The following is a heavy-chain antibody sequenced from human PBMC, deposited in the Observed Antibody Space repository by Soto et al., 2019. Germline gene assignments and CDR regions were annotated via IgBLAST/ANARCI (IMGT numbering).Heavy chain of an antibody. CDR1: GGSTSRGGYY. CDR3: ARGAADYGDAFDI. J-gene: IGHJ3*02. CDR2: IYYSGNT. Sequence: QVQLQESGPGLVKPSQTLSLTCTVSGGSTSRGGYYWTWIRQHPVRGLEWIAHIYYSGNTFYNPSLKSRLTISLDTPKNQFSLNLTSVTAADTAVYYCARGAADYGDAFDIWGQGTMVTVSS. V-gene: IGHV4-31*03. D-gene: IGHD4-17*01.